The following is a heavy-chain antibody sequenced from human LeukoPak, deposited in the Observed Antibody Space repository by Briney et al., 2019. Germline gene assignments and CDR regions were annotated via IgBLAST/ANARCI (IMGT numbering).Heavy chain of an antibody. CDR1: GFTFDDYT. CDR2: ISSSSSYT. D-gene: IGHD5-12*01. J-gene: IGHJ4*02. CDR3: ARDGYSGYETGYFDY. Sequence: GGSLRLSCAASGFTFDDYTMYWVRQAPGKGLEWVSYISSSSSYTNYADSVKGRFTISRDNAKNSLYLQMNSLRAEDTAVYYCARDGYSGYETGYFDYWGQGTLVTVSS. V-gene: IGHV3-11*06.